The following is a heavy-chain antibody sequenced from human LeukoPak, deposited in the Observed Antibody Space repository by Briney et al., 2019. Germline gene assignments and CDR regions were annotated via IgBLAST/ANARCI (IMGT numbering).Heavy chain of an antibody. CDR1: GGSISSSSYY. CDR2: IYYSGST. V-gene: IGHV4-39*01. D-gene: IGHD4-17*01. J-gene: IGHJ5*02. Sequence: SETLSLTCTVSGGSISSSSYYWGWIRQPPGKGLEWIGSIYYSGSTYYNPSLKSRVTISVDTSKNQFSLKLSSVTAADTAVYYCARQGTTVTIRWFDPWGQGTLLTVSS. CDR3: ARQGTTVTIRWFDP.